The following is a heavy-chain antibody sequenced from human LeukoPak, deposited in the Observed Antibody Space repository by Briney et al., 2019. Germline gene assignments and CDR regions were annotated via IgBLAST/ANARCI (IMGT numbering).Heavy chain of an antibody. CDR1: GFTFSNAW. Sequence: PGGSLRLSCAASGFTFSNAWMSWVRQAPGKGLEWVGRIKSKTDGGTTDYAAPVKDRFTFSRDDSKNTLYLQMNNLQTEDTAVYYCTTSLGGYDFLFDYWGQGTLVTVSS. CDR3: TTSLGGYDFLFDY. D-gene: IGHD5-12*01. J-gene: IGHJ4*02. CDR2: IKSKTDGGTT. V-gene: IGHV3-15*01.